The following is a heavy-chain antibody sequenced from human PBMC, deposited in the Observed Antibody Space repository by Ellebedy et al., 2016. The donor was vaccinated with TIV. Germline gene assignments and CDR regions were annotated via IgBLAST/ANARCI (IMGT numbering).Heavy chain of an antibody. D-gene: IGHD2-21*02. CDR2: IYYSGST. V-gene: IGHV4-59*12. CDR1: GGSISSYY. Sequence: SETLSLXCTVSGGSISSYYWSWIRQPPGKGLEWIGYIYYSGSTNYNPSLKSRVTISVDTSKNQFSLKLSSVTAADTAMYYCARSAIEYYYYYGMDVWGQGTTVTVSS. CDR3: ARSAIEYYYYYGMDV. J-gene: IGHJ6*02.